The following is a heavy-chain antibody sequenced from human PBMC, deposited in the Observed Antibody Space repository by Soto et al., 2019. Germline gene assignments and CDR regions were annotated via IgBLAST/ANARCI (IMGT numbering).Heavy chain of an antibody. J-gene: IGHJ4*02. Sequence: GGSLRLSXAASGFTFSSYWMSWVRQAPGKGLEWVANIKQDGSEKYYVDSVKGRFTISRDNAKNSLYLQMNSLRAEDTAVYYCPRDGGITMIVAEYYFDYWGQGTLVTVSS. CDR3: PRDGGITMIVAEYYFDY. V-gene: IGHV3-7*03. CDR2: IKQDGSEK. CDR1: GFTFSSYW. D-gene: IGHD3-22*01.